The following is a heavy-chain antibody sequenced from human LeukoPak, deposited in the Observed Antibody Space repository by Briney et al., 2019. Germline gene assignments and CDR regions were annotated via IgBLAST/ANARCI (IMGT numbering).Heavy chain of an antibody. CDR3: ARGSELKSDIVVVPARYAFDY. CDR2: INHSGST. CDR1: GGSFSGYY. V-gene: IGHV4-34*01. D-gene: IGHD2-2*01. J-gene: IGHJ4*02. Sequence: PSETLSLTCAVYGGSFSGYYWSWIRQPPGKGLEWIGEINHSGSTNYNPSLKSRVTISVDTSKNQFSLKLSSVTAADTAVYYCARGSELKSDIVVVPARYAFDYWGQGTLVTVSS.